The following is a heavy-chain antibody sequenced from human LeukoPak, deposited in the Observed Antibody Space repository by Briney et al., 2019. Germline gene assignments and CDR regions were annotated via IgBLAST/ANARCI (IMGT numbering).Heavy chain of an antibody. V-gene: IGHV3-74*01. CDR3: ARELPREVTLDY. D-gene: IGHD2-21*02. J-gene: IGHJ4*02. CDR1: GFTFFSYE. Sequence: PGGSLRLSCAASGFTFFSYEMQWVRQAPGKGLVWVSRINTDGDRTSYADSVKGRFTISRDNAKNTLYLQVNSLRAEDTAVYYCARELPREVTLDYWGQGTLVTVS. CDR2: INTDGDRT.